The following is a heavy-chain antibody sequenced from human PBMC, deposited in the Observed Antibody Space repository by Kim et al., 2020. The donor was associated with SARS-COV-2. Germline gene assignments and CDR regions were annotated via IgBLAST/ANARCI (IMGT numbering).Heavy chain of an antibody. V-gene: IGHV3-48*03. Sequence: GGSLRLSCAASGFTFSSYELNWVRQAPGKGLEWVSYISDSGSVIYYADSVKGRFTISRENAKNSLYLQMNGLRAEDTAVYYCARDTIIMVRAIDYWGQGTLVTVSS. CDR1: GFTFSSYE. J-gene: IGHJ4*02. CDR3: ARDTIIMVRAIDY. CDR2: ISDSGSVI. D-gene: IGHD3-10*01.